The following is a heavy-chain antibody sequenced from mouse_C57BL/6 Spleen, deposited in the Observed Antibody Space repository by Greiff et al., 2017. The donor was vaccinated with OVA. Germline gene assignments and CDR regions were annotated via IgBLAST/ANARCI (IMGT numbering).Heavy chain of an antibody. V-gene: IGHV5-9-1*02. CDR2: ISSGGDYI. J-gene: IGHJ4*01. Sequence: EVKLMESGEGLVKPGGSLKLSCAASGFTFSSYAMSWVRQTPEKRLEWVAYISSGGDYIYYADTVKGRFTISRDNASNTLYLQMSSLKSEDTAMYYYTSGSSWMDYWGQGTSVTVSS. CDR3: TSGSSWMDY. CDR1: GFTFSSYA. D-gene: IGHD1-1*01.